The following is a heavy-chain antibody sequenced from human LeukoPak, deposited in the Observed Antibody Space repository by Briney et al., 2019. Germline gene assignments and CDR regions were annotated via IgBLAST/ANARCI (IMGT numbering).Heavy chain of an antibody. J-gene: IGHJ1*01. V-gene: IGHV4-59*08. CDR1: GGSISSYY. D-gene: IGHD1-26*01. Sequence: PSETLSLTCTVPGGSISSYYWSWIRQPPGKGLEWIGYIYYSGSTNYNPSLKSRVTISVDTSKNQLSLKLSSVTAADTAVYYCARHWNSGSYSSAEYFQHWGQGTLVTVSS. CDR2: IYYSGST. CDR3: ARHWNSGSYSSAEYFQH.